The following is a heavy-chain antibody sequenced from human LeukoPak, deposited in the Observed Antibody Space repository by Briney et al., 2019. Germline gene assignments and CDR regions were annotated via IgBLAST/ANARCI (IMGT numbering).Heavy chain of an antibody. CDR2: ITPFNGNT. Sequence: GASVKVSCKASGYTFTYRYLHWVRQAPGQALEWMGWITPFNGNTNYAQKFQDRVTITRDRSMSTAYMELSSLRSEDTAMYYCASSVRGHDFDYWGQGTLVTVSS. J-gene: IGHJ4*02. CDR1: GYTFTYRY. D-gene: IGHD3-10*01. CDR3: ASSVRGHDFDY. V-gene: IGHV1-45*02.